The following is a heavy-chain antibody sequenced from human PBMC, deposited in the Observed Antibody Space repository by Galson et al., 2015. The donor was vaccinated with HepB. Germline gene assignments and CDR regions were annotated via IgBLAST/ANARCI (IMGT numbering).Heavy chain of an antibody. CDR2: IYYSGST. Sequence: ETLSLTCTVSGGSISSYYWSWIRQPPGKGLEWIGYIYYSGSTNYNPSLKSRVTISVDTSKNQFSLKLSSVTAADTAVYYCARDRIAVAGTVYYYGMDVWGQGTTVTVSS. CDR1: GGSISSYY. CDR3: ARDRIAVAGTVYYYGMDV. V-gene: IGHV4-59*01. D-gene: IGHD6-19*01. J-gene: IGHJ6*02.